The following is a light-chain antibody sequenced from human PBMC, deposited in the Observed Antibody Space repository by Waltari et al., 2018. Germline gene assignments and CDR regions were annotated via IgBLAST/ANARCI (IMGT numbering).Light chain of an antibody. Sequence: ELVLTQSPGTLSLSPGERDTLPCRSSQSVSTSYLTWYQQKPGQAPRLLMYGASNTATGIPDRFSGSGSGKDFTLTISRLEPEDFAVYYCHQYGSSPPITFGQGTKVEIK. V-gene: IGKV3-20*01. J-gene: IGKJ1*01. CDR1: QSVSTSY. CDR3: HQYGSSPPIT. CDR2: GAS.